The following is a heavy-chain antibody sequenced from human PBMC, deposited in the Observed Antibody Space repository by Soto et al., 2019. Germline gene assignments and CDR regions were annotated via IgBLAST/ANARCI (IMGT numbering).Heavy chain of an antibody. J-gene: IGHJ4*02. V-gene: IGHV3-64*01. D-gene: IGHD3-3*01. CDR3: ARVPYDFWSGYPGQMRV. CDR2: ISSNGGST. Sequence: EVQLVESGGGLVQPGGSLRLSCAASGFTFSSYAMHWVRQAPGKGLEYVSAISSNGGSTYYANSVKGRFTISRDNSKNTLYLQMGSLRAEDMAVYYCARVPYDFWSGYPGQMRVWGQGTLVTVSS. CDR1: GFTFSSYA.